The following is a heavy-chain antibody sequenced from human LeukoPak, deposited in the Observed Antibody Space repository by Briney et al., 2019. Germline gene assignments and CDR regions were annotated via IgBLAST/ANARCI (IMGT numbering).Heavy chain of an antibody. CDR1: GFTFSSYS. D-gene: IGHD4-17*01. CDR2: ISSSSSYI. J-gene: IGHJ4*02. V-gene: IGHV3-21*01. Sequence: GGSPRLSCAASGFTFSSYSMNWVRQAPGKGLEWVSSISSSSSYIYYADSVKGRFTISRDNAKDSLYLQMNSLRAEDTAVYYCASFDYGDFDYWGQGNLVTVSS. CDR3: ASFDYGDFDY.